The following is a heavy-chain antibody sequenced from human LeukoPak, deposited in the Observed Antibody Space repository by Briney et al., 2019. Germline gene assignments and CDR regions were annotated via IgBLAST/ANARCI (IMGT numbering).Heavy chain of an antibody. J-gene: IGHJ6*03. Sequence: GGSLRLSCAASGFTFDDYGMSWVRQAPGKGLEWVSGINWNGGGTGYADSVKGRFTISRDNAKNSLYLQMNSLRAEDTALYYCAREGYSSSWSDYYYYMDVWGKGTTVTVSS. V-gene: IGHV3-20*04. CDR1: GFTFDDYG. CDR2: INWNGGGT. D-gene: IGHD6-13*01. CDR3: AREGYSSSWSDYYYYMDV.